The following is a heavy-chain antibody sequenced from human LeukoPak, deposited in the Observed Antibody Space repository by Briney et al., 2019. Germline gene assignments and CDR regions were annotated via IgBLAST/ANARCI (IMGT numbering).Heavy chain of an antibody. V-gene: IGHV4-59*01. CDR3: ARGEYRVVAASYYYYYYYMDV. CDR1: GGSISSYY. CDR2: IYYSGST. Sequence: SETLSLTCTVSGGSISSYYWSWIRQPPGKGLEWIGYIYYSGSTNYNPSLKSRVTISVDTSKYQFSLKLSSVTAADTAVYYCARGEYRVVAASYYYYYYYMDVWGKGTTVTVSS. D-gene: IGHD2-15*01. J-gene: IGHJ6*03.